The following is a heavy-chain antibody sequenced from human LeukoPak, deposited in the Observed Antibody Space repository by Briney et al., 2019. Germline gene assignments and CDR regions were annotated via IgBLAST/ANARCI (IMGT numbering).Heavy chain of an antibody. J-gene: IGHJ4*02. CDR1: GFTFSNYS. CDR3: ARDGGDYDILTGYGY. Sequence: PGGSLRLSCAASGFTFSNYSMNWVRQAPGKGLEWVSSISSSSSYIYYADSVKGRFTISRDNAKNSLYLQMNSLRAEDTAVYYCARDGGDYDILTGYGYWGQGTLVTVSS. D-gene: IGHD3-9*01. V-gene: IGHV3-21*01. CDR2: ISSSSSYI.